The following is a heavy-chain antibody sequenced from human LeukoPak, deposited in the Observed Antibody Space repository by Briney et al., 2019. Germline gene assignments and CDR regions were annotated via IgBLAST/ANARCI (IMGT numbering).Heavy chain of an antibody. J-gene: IGHJ4*02. CDR2: IYYSGST. D-gene: IGHD3-3*01. V-gene: IGHV4-59*01. Sequence: SETLSLTCTVSGGSISRYYWSWIRQPPGKGLQWIGYIYYSGSTNYNTSLKSRVTISVDTSKNQFSLKLNSVTAADTAVYYCARSATYDFWSGYYTHYFDYWGQGTLVTVSS. CDR1: GGSISRYY. CDR3: ARSATYDFWSGYYTHYFDY.